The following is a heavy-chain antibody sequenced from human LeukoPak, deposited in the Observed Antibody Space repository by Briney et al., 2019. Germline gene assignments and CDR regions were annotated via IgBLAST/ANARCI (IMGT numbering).Heavy chain of an antibody. D-gene: IGHD1-14*01. CDR3: ARDRHRNDLEY. CDR1: GFTFSDFW. CDR2: MNQDGSER. Sequence: GGSLRLSCEDSGFTFSDFWMNWVRQAPGKGLEWVANMNQDGSERHYVYSVKGRFTMSRDNAKKSLYLQMNSLRAEDTAVYYCARDRHRNDLEYWGQGTLVTVSS. J-gene: IGHJ4*02. V-gene: IGHV3-7*04.